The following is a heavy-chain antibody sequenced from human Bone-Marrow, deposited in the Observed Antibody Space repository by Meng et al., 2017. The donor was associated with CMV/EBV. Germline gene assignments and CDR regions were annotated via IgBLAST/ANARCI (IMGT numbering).Heavy chain of an antibody. J-gene: IGHJ4*02. CDR1: GAPFSGY. Sequence: QVHHRQWGAGLLKPSETLSLTCGVYGAPFSGYWSWVRQPPGKGLEWIGEITHSGSTNYNVSLKSRVTISIDTSKNQFSLKLSSVTATDTAVYYCAPGFRSWSGSYSSWGQGTLVTVSS. V-gene: IGHV4-34*01. CDR3: APGFRSWSGSYSS. CDR2: ITHSGST. D-gene: IGHD1-26*01.